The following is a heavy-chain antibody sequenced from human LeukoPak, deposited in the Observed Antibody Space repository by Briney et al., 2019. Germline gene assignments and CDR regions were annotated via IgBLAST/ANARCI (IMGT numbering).Heavy chain of an antibody. D-gene: IGHD3-10*01. CDR3: ARGHLGLSP. V-gene: IGHV4-59*01. Sequence: PSETLSLTCTVSGGSISGYSWTWIRQPPGQRLEWIGYFHNSRTTSYNPSLTGRVIISVDTAMDQISLKLNSVTAADTAVYYCARGHLGLSPWGQGTLVTVSS. CDR1: GGSISGYS. J-gene: IGHJ5*02. CDR2: FHNSRTT.